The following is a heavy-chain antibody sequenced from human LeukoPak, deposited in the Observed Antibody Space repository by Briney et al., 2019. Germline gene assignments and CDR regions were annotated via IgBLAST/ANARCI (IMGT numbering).Heavy chain of an antibody. D-gene: IGHD2-2*01. CDR1: GYTFTGYY. V-gene: IGHV1-2*02. CDR2: INPNSGGT. J-gene: IGHJ4*02. CDR3: AKVKYQLQNPKTNYFDY. Sequence: ASVKVSCKASGYTFTGYYMHWVRQAPGQGLEWMGWINPNSGGTNYAQKFQGRVTMTRDTSISTAYMELSRLRSDDTAVYYCAKVKYQLQNPKTNYFDYWGQGTLVTVSS.